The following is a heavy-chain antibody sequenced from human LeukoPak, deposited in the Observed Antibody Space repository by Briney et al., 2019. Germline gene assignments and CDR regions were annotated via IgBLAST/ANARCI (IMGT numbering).Heavy chain of an antibody. Sequence: SETLSLTCTVSGGSISSYYWSWIRQPPGKGLEWIGYIYYSGSTNYNPSLKSRVTISVDTSKNQFSLELSSVTAADTAVYYCARPPAATGHDAFDIWGQGTMVTVSS. CDR1: GGSISSYY. J-gene: IGHJ3*02. CDR2: IYYSGST. D-gene: IGHD6-13*01. CDR3: ARPPAATGHDAFDI. V-gene: IGHV4-59*01.